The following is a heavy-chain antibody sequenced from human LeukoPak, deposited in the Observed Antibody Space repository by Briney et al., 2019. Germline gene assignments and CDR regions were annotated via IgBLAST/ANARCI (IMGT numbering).Heavy chain of an antibody. CDR3: ARLAAAGTNGAYYYYGMDV. V-gene: IGHV1-69*13. Sequence: VKVSCKASGGTFSSYAISWVRQAPGQGLEWMGGIIPIFGTANYAQKFQGRVTITADESTSTAYMELSSLRSEDTAVYYCARLAAAGTNGAYYYYGMDVWGQGTTVTVSS. CDR2: IIPIFGTA. J-gene: IGHJ6*02. D-gene: IGHD6-13*01. CDR1: GGTFSSYA.